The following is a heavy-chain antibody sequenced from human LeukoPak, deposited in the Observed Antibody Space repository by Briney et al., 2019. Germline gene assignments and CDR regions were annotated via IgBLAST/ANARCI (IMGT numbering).Heavy chain of an antibody. CDR3: TRVGYIDEGIDY. CDR1: GFPFSSYW. D-gene: IGHD5-24*01. J-gene: IGHJ4*02. CDR2: IKQDGSKK. V-gene: IGHV3-7*04. Sequence: GGSLRLSCVASGFPFSSYWMTWVRQAPGKGLEWVANIKQDGSKKSYVDSVKGRFTISRDNAKNSLYLQMNSLRAEDTAICYCTRVGYIDEGIDYWGQGTLVTVSS.